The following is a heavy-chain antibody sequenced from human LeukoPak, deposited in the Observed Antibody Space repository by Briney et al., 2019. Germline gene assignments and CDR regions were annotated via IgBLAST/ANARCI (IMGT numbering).Heavy chain of an antibody. D-gene: IGHD5-18*01. V-gene: IGHV3-48*03. CDR2: ISSSGSTI. J-gene: IGHJ4*02. Sequence: PGGSLRLSCAASGFTFSSYEMNWVRQAPGKGLEWVSYISSSGSTIYYADSVKGRFTISRDNAKNSLYLQMNSLRAEDTAVYYCARGIFGWGYSYGYRYWGQGTLVTVSS. CDR1: GFTFSSYE. CDR3: ARGIFGWGYSYGYRY.